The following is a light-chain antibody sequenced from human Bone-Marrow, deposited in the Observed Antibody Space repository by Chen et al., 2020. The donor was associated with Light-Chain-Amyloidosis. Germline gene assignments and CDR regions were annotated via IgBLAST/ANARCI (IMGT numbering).Light chain of an antibody. CDR3: QQYCCSPRT. Sequence: EIVLTQSPGTLSLSPGERATLSCRASQSVSNNYFAWFQQKPGQAPRLLIYDASTRATGIPDRFSGSGSGTDFTLTSSRLEPEDYAVYYCQQYCCSPRTFGLVTKVEIK. CDR2: DAS. CDR1: QSVSNNY. V-gene: IGKV3-20*01. J-gene: IGKJ1*01.